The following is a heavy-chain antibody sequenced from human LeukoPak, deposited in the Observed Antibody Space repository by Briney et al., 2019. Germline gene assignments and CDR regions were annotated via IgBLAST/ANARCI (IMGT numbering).Heavy chain of an antibody. V-gene: IGHV4-34*01. D-gene: IGHD6-19*01. CDR1: GGSFSGYY. J-gene: IGHJ1*01. CDR2: INHSEST. CDR3: ARGPRIAVVGPRIRRAEYFQH. Sequence: SEPLSLTCAVYGGSFSGYYWSWIRQPPGKGLEGIGEINHSESTNHNPSLKSRVTISVDTSKNRFSLKLSSVTAADTAVYYCARGPRIAVVGPRIRRAEYFQHWGQGTLVTVSS.